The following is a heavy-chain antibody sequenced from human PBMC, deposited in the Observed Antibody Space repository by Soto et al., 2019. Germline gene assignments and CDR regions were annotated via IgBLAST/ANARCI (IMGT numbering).Heavy chain of an antibody. J-gene: IGHJ6*02. CDR3: ARDLCGSFPQGYYGMDV. CDR2: INPNSGGT. V-gene: IGHV1-2*04. D-gene: IGHD2-15*01. CDR1: GYTFTGYY. Sequence: ASVKVSCKASGYTFTGYYMHWVRQAPGQGLEWMGWINPNSGGTNYAQKFQGWVTMTRETSISTAYMELSRLRSDDTAVYYCARDLCGSFPQGYYGMDVWGQGTPVTVSS.